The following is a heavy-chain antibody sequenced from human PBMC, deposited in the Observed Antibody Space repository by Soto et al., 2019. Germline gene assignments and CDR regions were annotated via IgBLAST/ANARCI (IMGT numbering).Heavy chain of an antibody. D-gene: IGHD5-12*01. Sequence: EVQLLESGGGLVQPGGSLRLSCVASGFTFSSYAMTWVRQAPGKGLGWVSIIDGSGGSTYHADSVKGRFTIFRDNSKNTLYLQMNSLRADDTAMYYCAKPLSTEWLRSGLFDFWGQGTLVTVSS. V-gene: IGHV3-23*01. CDR2: IDGSGGST. J-gene: IGHJ4*02. CDR3: AKPLSTEWLRSGLFDF. CDR1: GFTFSSYA.